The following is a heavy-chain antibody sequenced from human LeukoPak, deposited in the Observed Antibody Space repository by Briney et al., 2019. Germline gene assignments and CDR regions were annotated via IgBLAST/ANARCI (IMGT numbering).Heavy chain of an antibody. CDR2: IRNKSDGGTA. D-gene: IGHD1-26*01. Sequence: GGSLRLSCAASGFTFSNAWMAWVRQAPGKGLVFVGRIRNKSDGGTADSADPLKGRFTISRDDPTNTLYLQMNSLETEDTAGYYCTTWGGSFSRYWGQGTLVTVSS. V-gene: IGHV3-15*01. CDR3: TTWGGSFSRY. J-gene: IGHJ4*02. CDR1: GFTFSNAW.